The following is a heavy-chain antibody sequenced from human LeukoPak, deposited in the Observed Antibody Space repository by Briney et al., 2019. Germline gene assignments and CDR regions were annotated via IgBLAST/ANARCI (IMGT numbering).Heavy chain of an antibody. Sequence: PSETLSLTCTVSGGSISSYYWSWVRQPPGKGLEWIGYVSYSGSTDYNPSLKSRVIISIDTSKNQFSLRLSSVTTADTAVYYCARENDRYGRIDYWGQGTQVTVSS. CDR3: ARENDRYGRIDY. V-gene: IGHV4-59*01. CDR1: GGSISSYY. CDR2: VSYSGST. D-gene: IGHD5-18*01. J-gene: IGHJ4*02.